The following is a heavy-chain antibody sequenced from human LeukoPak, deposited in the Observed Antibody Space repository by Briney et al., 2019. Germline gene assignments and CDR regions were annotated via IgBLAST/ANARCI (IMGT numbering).Heavy chain of an antibody. J-gene: IGHJ5*02. D-gene: IGHD6-13*01. V-gene: IGHV3-74*01. CDR2: INSDGSST. CDR1: GFTFDDYA. Sequence: GGSLRLSCAASGFTFDDYATHWVRQAPGKGLEWVSGINSDGSSTSYADSVKGRFTISRDNAKNTLYLQMNSLRAEDTAVYYCARDPYSRSGYLPWGQGTLVTVSS. CDR3: ARDPYSRSGYLP.